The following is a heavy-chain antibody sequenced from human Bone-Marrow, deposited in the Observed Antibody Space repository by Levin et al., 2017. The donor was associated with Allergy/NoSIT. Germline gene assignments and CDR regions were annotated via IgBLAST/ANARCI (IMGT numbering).Heavy chain of an antibody. J-gene: IGHJ5*02. D-gene: IGHD6-13*01. CDR2: INNDGSSR. Sequence: LSLTCAASGFTFSSYWMHWVRQAPGKGLVWVSRINNDGSSRTYADSAKGRFTISRDNAKNTLFLQMKSLRVDDTGVYYCARDRSSSWFEGWFDPWGRGTLVTVSS. CDR3: ARDRSSSWFEGWFDP. V-gene: IGHV3-74*01. CDR1: GFTFSSYW.